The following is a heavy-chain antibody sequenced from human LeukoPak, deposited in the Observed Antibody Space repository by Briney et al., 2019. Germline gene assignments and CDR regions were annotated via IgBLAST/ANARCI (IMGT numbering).Heavy chain of an antibody. CDR3: AREKLSIAARAYFDY. CDR2: IIPILGIA. V-gene: IGHV1-69*04. J-gene: IGHJ4*02. CDR1: GGTFSSYA. Sequence: SVKVSCKASGGTFSSYAITWVRQAPGQGLEWMGRIIPILGIANYAQKFQGRVTITADESTSTAYMELSSLRSEDTAVYYCAREKLSIAARAYFDYWGQGTLVTVSS. D-gene: IGHD6-6*01.